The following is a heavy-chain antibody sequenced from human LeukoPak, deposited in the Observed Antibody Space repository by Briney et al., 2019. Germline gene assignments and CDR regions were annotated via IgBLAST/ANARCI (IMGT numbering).Heavy chain of an antibody. J-gene: IGHJ2*01. D-gene: IGHD1-26*01. CDR1: GGSLTGYY. CDR2: IAYGGTT. V-gene: IGHV4-59*01. CDR3: ARDPTRGNRYFDL. Sequence: SETLSLTCTVSGGSLTGYYWIWLRQPPGKGLQWIGYIAYGGTTDYNPSLKNRVTISIDTSKNQFSLNLGSVTAADTAVYYCARDPTRGNRYFDLWGRGTLATVSS.